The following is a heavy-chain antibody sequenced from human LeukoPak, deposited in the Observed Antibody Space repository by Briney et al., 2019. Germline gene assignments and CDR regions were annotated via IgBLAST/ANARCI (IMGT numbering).Heavy chain of an antibody. CDR3: GRGIQSFDP. CDR2: INPKSGDT. J-gene: IGHJ5*02. CDR1: GYSFTTYA. Sequence: ASVKVSCKASGYSFTTYAFSWVRQAPGQGLEWMGRINPKSGDTNYAQKFQDRVTMTRDTSMSTAYMEISRLRYDDTAVYYCGRGIQSFDPWGQGTLVTVSS. V-gene: IGHV1-2*06.